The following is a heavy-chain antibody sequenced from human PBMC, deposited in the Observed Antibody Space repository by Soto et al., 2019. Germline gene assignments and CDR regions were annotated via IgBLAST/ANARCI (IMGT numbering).Heavy chain of an antibody. CDR1: GGSISSSSYY. D-gene: IGHD6-19*01. Sequence: QLQLQESGPGLVKPSETLSLTCTVSGGSISSSSYYWGWIRQPPGKGLEWIGSIYYSGSTYYNPSLKGQVTKSLDTSKNRSPRRRTSWTAEDPAWNYCADLPYSSGGTGPFETWGQGQMAPSSS. V-gene: IGHV4-39*01. CDR2: IYYSGST. CDR3: ADLPYSSGGTGPFET. J-gene: IGHJ3*02.